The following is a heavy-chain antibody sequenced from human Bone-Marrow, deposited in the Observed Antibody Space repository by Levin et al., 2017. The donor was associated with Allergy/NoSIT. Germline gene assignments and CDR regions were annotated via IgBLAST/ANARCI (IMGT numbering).Heavy chain of an antibody. D-gene: IGHD4-17*01. Sequence: LSLTCAASGFTFNNVWMIWVRQAPGKGLEWVGRINSNIDGGTTDYAAPVKGRFTISTADSKNTLYLQRNSLATEAAAEYYCTTGRHSDDSLFDYWGKG. CDR1: GFTFNNVW. J-gene: IGHJ4*02. CDR3: TTGRHSDDSLFDY. CDR2: INSNIDGGTT. V-gene: IGHV3-15*01.